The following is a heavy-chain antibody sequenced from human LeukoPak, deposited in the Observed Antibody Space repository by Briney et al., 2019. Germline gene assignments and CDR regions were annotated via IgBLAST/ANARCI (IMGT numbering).Heavy chain of an antibody. D-gene: IGHD3-22*01. J-gene: IGHJ4*02. V-gene: IGHV3-23*01. CDR2: ISGSGGST. Sequence: SGGSLRLSCAASGFTLSSYAMSWVRQAPGKGLEWVSAISGSGGSTYYADSVKGRFTISRDNSKNTLYLQMNSLRAEDTAVYYCAKDTFPDYYDSKGSFDYWGQGTLVTVSS. CDR3: AKDTFPDYYDSKGSFDY. CDR1: GFTLSSYA.